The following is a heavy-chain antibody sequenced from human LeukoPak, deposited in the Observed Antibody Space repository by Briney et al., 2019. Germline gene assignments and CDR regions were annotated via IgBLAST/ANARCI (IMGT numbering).Heavy chain of an antibody. CDR3: ARQPYYFDTSSYFVYYFDY. CDR2: IYSSGST. Sequence: SETLCLFCTVSGGSISSTNYYWGWIRQPQGKGLEWLGRIYSSGSTYYYPSLNSRVTISVDTSKKQYSLKLRSVTAAETAVYYCARQPYYFDTSSYFVYYFDYWGQGTLVTVSS. CDR1: GGSISSTNYY. D-gene: IGHD3-22*01. V-gene: IGHV4-39*01. J-gene: IGHJ4*02.